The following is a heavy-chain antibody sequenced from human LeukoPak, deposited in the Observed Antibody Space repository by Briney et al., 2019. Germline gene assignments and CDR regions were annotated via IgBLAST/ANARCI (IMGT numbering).Heavy chain of an antibody. CDR1: GYSISSGYY. CDR2: IYHSGST. CDR3: ATALRFLEWLFY. D-gene: IGHD3-3*01. Sequence: KPSETLSLTCTVSGYSISSGYYWGWIRQPPGKGLEWIGSIYHSGSTYYNPSLKSRVTISVDTSKNQFSLKLSSVTAADTAVYYCATALRFLEWLFYWGQGTLVTVSS. J-gene: IGHJ4*02. V-gene: IGHV4-38-2*02.